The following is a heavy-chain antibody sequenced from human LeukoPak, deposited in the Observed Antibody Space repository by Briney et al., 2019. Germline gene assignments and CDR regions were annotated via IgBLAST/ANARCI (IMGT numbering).Heavy chain of an antibody. D-gene: IGHD3-10*01. J-gene: IGHJ4*02. Sequence: PGGSLRLSCAASGFTFSSYSMNWVRQAPGKGLEWVSSISSSSYIYYADSVKGRFTISRDNAKNSLYLQMNSLRAEDTAVYYCARASLNDYYGSGSYKVWGQGTLVTVSS. V-gene: IGHV3-21*01. CDR3: ARASLNDYYGSGSYKV. CDR2: ISSSSYI. CDR1: GFTFSSYS.